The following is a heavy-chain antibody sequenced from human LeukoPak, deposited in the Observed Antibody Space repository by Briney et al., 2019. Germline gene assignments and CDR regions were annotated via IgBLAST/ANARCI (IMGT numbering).Heavy chain of an antibody. V-gene: IGHV3-30*02. CDR2: IRYDGSNK. Sequence: GGSLRLSCAASGFTFSSYGMHWVRQAPGKGLEWVGFIRYDGSNKYYADSVKGRFTISRDNSKNTLYLQMNSLRAEDTAVYYCAKDYYCSGGSCYFTSPMNFDYWGQGTLVTVSS. CDR1: GFTFSSYG. CDR3: AKDYYCSGGSCYFTSPMNFDY. D-gene: IGHD2-15*01. J-gene: IGHJ4*02.